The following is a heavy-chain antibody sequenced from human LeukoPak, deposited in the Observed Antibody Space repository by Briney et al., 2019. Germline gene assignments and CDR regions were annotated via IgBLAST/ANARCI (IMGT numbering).Heavy chain of an antibody. Sequence: GGSLRLSCAASGFTFSSYSMNWVRQAPGKGLEWVSSISSSSSYIYYADSVKGRFTISRDNAKTSLYLQMNSLRAEDTALYYCARVGGGYSYGPPDHWGQGTLVTVSS. CDR3: ARVGGGYSYGPPDH. V-gene: IGHV3-21*04. CDR2: ISSSSSYI. D-gene: IGHD5-18*01. CDR1: GFTFSSYS. J-gene: IGHJ4*02.